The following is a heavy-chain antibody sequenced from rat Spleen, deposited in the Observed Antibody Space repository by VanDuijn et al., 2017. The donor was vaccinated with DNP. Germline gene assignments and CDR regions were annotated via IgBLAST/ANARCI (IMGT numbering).Heavy chain of an antibody. V-gene: IGHV5-46*01. J-gene: IGHJ4*01. Sequence: EVHLVESGGGLVQPGRSMKLSCVTSGFTFSTFPMAWVRQAPMKGLEWVATISSSGGRSYYRDSVRGRFTISRDIAESTLYLQMNSLRSEDTATYYCVRNRPGHAPMDAWGQGTSVTVSS. CDR1: GFTFSTFP. CDR2: ISSSGGRS. CDR3: VRNRPGHAPMDA. D-gene: IGHD1-4*01.